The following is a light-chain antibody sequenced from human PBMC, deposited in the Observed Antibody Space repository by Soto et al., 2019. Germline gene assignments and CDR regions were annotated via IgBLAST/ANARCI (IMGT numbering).Light chain of an antibody. CDR3: QQYGGSRA. Sequence: ETVLTQSPGTLSLSPGERATLSCRASQSVRSNYLAWYQQKPGQGPRLLIYGASSRATGIPDRFSGSGSGTDFTLTISRLEPEDFAVYYCQQYGGSRAFGQGTKVEIK. CDR2: GAS. V-gene: IGKV3-20*01. CDR1: QSVRSNY. J-gene: IGKJ1*01.